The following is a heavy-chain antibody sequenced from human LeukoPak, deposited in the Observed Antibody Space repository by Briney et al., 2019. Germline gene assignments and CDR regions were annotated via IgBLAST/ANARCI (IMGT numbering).Heavy chain of an antibody. CDR2: INPNSGGT. J-gene: IGHJ4*02. V-gene: IGHV1-2*02. Sequence: ASVKVSCKASGYTFTGYYMHWLRQAPGQGLEWMGWINPNSGGTDYAQKFQGRVTMTRDTSITTAYMELSRLRSDDTAGYYCAGGTGEGYTYGRYYFDYWGQGTLVTVSS. CDR1: GYTFTGYY. CDR3: AGGTGEGYTYGRYYFDY. D-gene: IGHD5-18*01.